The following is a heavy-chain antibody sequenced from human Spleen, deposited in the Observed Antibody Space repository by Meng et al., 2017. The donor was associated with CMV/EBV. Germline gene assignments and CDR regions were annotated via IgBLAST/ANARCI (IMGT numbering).Heavy chain of an antibody. V-gene: IGHV1-2*02. Sequence: SVKVSCKASGYTFTGYYMHWVRQAPGQGLEWMGWINPNSGGTNYAQKFQGRVTMTRDTSISTAYMELSRLRSDDTAVYYCARDIVVVPAVVGMDVWGQGTTVTVSS. CDR2: INPNSGGT. CDR3: ARDIVVVPAVVGMDV. J-gene: IGHJ6*02. CDR1: GYTFTGYY. D-gene: IGHD2-2*01.